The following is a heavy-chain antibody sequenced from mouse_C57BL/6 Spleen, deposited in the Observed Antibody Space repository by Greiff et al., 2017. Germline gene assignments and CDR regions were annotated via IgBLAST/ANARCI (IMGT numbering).Heavy chain of an antibody. D-gene: IGHD3-1*01. CDR3: TTGASSWFAY. V-gene: IGHV14-4*01. CDR2: IDPENGDT. Sequence: VQLQQSGAELVRPGASVKLSCTASGFNIKDDYMHWVKQRPEQGLEWIGWIDPENGDTEYASKFQGKATITADTSSNTAYLQLSSLTSEDTAVYYCTTGASSWFAYWGQGTLVTVSA. CDR1: GFNIKDDY. J-gene: IGHJ3*01.